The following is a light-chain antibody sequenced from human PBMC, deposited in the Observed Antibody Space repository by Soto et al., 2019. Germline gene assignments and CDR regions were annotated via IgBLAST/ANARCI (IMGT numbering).Light chain of an antibody. V-gene: IGLV2-14*03. J-gene: IGLJ1*01. Sequence: QSVLTQPASVPGSPGQSIPISCTGTSSDVGGYNYVSWYQQHPGKAPKLMIYDVSNRPSGVSNRFSGSKSDNTASLTISGLQSDDEADYYCSSFTPNSALVFGTGTKVTVL. CDR1: SSDVGGYNY. CDR2: DVS. CDR3: SSFTPNSALV.